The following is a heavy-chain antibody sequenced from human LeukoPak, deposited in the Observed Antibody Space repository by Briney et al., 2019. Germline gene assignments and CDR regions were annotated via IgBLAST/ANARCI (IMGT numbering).Heavy chain of an antibody. D-gene: IGHD3-10*01. CDR3: ARGAYYYGD. J-gene: IGHJ4*02. CDR1: GFTFCSHS. Sequence: GGSLRLSCAASGFTFCSHSMNWVRQAPGKGLEWVLDISSSSSTIYYADSVKGRFTISRDNAKNSLCLQMNSLRAEDTAVYYCARGAYYYGDWGQGTPVTVSS. V-gene: IGHV3-48*01. CDR2: ISSSSSTI.